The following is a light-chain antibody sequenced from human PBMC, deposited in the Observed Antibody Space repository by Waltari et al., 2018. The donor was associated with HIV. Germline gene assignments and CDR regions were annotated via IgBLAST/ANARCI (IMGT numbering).Light chain of an antibody. Sequence: QSALTQPDSVSGSPGQSITISCTGTHSYIGYYNLVYWYQQFPGKAPKLLIYDVNQRLSWVSNRFSGSNSGNTASLTISGLQAEDEADYYCCSYAGTLVFGGGTRLTVL. CDR3: CSYAGTLV. CDR1: HSYIGYYNL. CDR2: DVN. J-gene: IGLJ3*02. V-gene: IGLV2-23*02.